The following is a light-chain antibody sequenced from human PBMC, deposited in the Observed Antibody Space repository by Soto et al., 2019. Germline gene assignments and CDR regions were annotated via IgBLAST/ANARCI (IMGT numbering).Light chain of an antibody. CDR3: QQLNSYPLT. V-gene: IGKV1-39*01. CDR1: QSIGTD. Sequence: DIHMTQTPSSLSASVGDRVSITFRASQSIGTDLNWYQQKPGKAPKLLIYGASTLQGGVPSRFSGSVSGTEFTLTISSLQPEDFATYYCQQLNSYPLTFGGGTKVDI. CDR2: GAS. J-gene: IGKJ4*01.